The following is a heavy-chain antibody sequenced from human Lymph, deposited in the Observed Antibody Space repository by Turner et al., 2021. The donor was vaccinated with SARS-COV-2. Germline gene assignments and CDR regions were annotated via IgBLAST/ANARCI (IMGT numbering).Heavy chain of an antibody. CDR2: IKKDGSEK. CDR1: GFTFSYYW. Sequence: EVQLVESGGGLVQPVGSLRLCCTASGFTFSYYWMSWVRQDTGKGMEWVANIKKDGSEKYYVDSVKGRFTIYRDNDKNALFLQMNSLRDEDRAGYYCERMGRASWYFDYWGQGTLVTVAS. D-gene: IGHD1-26*01. CDR3: ERMGRASWYFDY. J-gene: IGHJ4*02. V-gene: IGHV3-7*01.